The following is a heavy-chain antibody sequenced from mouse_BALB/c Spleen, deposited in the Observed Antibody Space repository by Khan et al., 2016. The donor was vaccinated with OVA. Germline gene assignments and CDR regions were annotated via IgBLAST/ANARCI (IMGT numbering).Heavy chain of an antibody. CDR2: INTYTGEP. V-gene: IGHV9-3-1*01. D-gene: IGHD2-1*01. CDR3: ARSNGNYWFAY. Sequence: QIQLVQSGPELKKPGETVKISCKASGYTFTNYGMNWVKQAPGKGLKWMGWINTYTGEPTYADDFKGRFAFSLETSARTAYLQINTLKHEDTATYFCARSNGNYWFAYWGQGTLVTVSA. J-gene: IGHJ3*01. CDR1: GYTFTNYG.